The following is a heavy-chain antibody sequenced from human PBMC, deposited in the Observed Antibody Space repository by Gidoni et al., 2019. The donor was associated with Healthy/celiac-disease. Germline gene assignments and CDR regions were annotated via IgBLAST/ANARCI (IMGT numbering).Heavy chain of an antibody. CDR1: GFTFSSYA. Sequence: EVQLLESGGGLVQPGGSLRLSCAASGFTFSSYAMSWVRQAPGKGLEWVSAISGSGGSTYYADSVKGRFTISRDNSKNTLYLQMNSLRAEDTAVYYCAKNSYYYGSGSYYYFDYWGQGTLVTVSS. V-gene: IGHV3-23*01. J-gene: IGHJ4*02. CDR3: AKNSYYYGSGSYYYFDY. D-gene: IGHD3-10*01. CDR2: ISGSGGST.